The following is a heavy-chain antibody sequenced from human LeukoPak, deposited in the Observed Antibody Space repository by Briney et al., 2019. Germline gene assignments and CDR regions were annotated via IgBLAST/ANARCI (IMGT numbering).Heavy chain of an antibody. Sequence: ASVKVSCKASGYTFTGYYMHWVRQAPGQGLEWMGWINPNSGGTNYAQKFQGRVTMTRDTSISTAYMELSRLRSDDTAVYYCAREDGYGSGSYYTFDYWGQGTLVTVSS. CDR1: GYTFTGYY. J-gene: IGHJ4*02. D-gene: IGHD3-10*01. V-gene: IGHV1-2*02. CDR2: INPNSGGT. CDR3: AREDGYGSGSYYTFDY.